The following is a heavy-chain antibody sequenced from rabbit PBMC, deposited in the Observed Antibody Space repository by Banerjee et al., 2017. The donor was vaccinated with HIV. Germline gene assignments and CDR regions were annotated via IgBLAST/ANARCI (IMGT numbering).Heavy chain of an antibody. Sequence: QVQLVVSGGGLVQPGGSLKLSCKASGIDFSSGFWISWVRQAPGKGLEWIACIYPPAGAADYASWVNGRFTISLDNAQNTVFLRMPSLTAADTATYFCTRGLVAGVLSLWGPGTLVTVS. CDR1: GIDFSSGFW. CDR3: TRGLVAGVLSL. J-gene: IGHJ4*01. D-gene: IGHD4-1*01. V-gene: IGHV1S43*01. CDR2: IYPPAGAA.